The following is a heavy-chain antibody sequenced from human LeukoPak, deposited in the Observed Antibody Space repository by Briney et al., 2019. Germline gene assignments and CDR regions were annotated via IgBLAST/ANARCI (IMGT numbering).Heavy chain of an antibody. V-gene: IGHV3-21*01. CDR3: ARDVSYRGRASWFDP. CDR1: GFTFSTYT. J-gene: IGHJ5*02. D-gene: IGHD3-16*02. Sequence: PGGSLRLSCAASGFTFSTYTMDWVRPAPGKGLEWVSSISSSSSNIYYADSVKGPFTISRDNAKNSLYLQMNSLRAEDTAVYYCARDVSYRGRASWFDPWGQGTLVTVSS. CDR2: ISSSSSNI.